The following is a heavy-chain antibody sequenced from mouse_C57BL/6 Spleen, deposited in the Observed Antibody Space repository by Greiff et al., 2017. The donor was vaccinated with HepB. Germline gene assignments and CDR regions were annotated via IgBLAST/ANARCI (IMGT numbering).Heavy chain of an antibody. V-gene: IGHV1-82*01. CDR1: GYAFSSSW. CDR3: ASHYYYGSSFYAMDY. CDR2: IYPGDGDT. J-gene: IGHJ4*01. D-gene: IGHD1-1*01. Sequence: QVQLQQSGPELVKPGASVKISCKASGYAFSSSWMNWVKQRPGKGLEWIGRIYPGDGDTNYNGKFKGKATLTADKSSSTAYMQLISLTSEDSAVYFCASHYYYGSSFYAMDYWGQGTSVTVSS.